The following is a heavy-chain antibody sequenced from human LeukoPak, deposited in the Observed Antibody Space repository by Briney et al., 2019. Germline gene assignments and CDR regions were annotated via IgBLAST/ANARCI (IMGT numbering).Heavy chain of an antibody. CDR3: ARGKRWLRPGDAFDI. J-gene: IGHJ3*02. Sequence: SETLSLTCAVSGYSISSGYYWGWIRQPPGKGLEWIGSIYHSGSTYYNPSLKSRVTISVDTSKNQFSLKLGSVTAADTAVYYCARGKRWLRPGDAFDIWGQGTMVTVSS. CDR2: IYHSGST. CDR1: GYSISSGYY. V-gene: IGHV4-38-2*01. D-gene: IGHD5-24*01.